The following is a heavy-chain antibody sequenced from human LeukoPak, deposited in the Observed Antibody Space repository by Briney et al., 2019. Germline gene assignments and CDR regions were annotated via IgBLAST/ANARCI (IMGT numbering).Heavy chain of an antibody. CDR2: INPNSGGT. Sequence: ASVKVSCKASGYTFTGYYMHWVRQAPGQGLEWMGWINPNSGGTNYAQKFQGRVTMTRDTSISTAYMELSRLRSDDTAVYCCARDRIQFGGDAFNIWGQGTMVTVSS. CDR3: ARDRIQFGGDAFNI. J-gene: IGHJ3*02. V-gene: IGHV1-2*02. CDR1: GYTFTGYY. D-gene: IGHD3-10*01.